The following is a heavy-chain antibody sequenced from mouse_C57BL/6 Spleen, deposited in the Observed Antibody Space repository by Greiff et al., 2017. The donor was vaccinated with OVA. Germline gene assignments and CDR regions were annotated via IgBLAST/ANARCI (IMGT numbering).Heavy chain of an antibody. CDR3: ATYDFDY. D-gene: IGHD2-3*01. J-gene: IGHJ2*01. Sequence: QVQLKESGAELVKPGASVKMSCKASGYTFTSYWITWVKQRPGQGLEWIGDIYPGSGSTNYNEKFKSKATLTVDTSSSTAYMQLSSLTSEDSAVYYCATYDFDYWGQGTTLTVSS. CDR1: GYTFTSYW. CDR2: IYPGSGST. V-gene: IGHV1-55*01.